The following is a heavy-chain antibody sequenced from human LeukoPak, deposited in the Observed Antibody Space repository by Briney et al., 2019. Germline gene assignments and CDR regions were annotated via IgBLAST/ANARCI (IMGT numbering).Heavy chain of an antibody. CDR2: ISAYNGNT. D-gene: IGHD7-27*01. J-gene: IGHJ4*02. CDR3: ARVLGTYGPVEHTDY. V-gene: IGHV1-18*01. CDR1: GYTFTSYG. Sequence: ASVKVSCKASGYTFTSYGISWVRQAPGQGLEWMGWISAYNGNTNYAQKLQGRVTMTTDTHTSTAHIEEKRLRSDDTAVYYCARVLGTYGPVEHTDYWGQGTLVTVSS.